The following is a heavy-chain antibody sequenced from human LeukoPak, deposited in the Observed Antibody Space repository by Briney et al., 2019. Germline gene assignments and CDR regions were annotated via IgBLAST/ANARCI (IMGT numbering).Heavy chain of an antibody. J-gene: IGHJ6*03. CDR3: ARHIGGGIEDMDV. Sequence: PSETLSLTCTAFGGSIGTYYWSWIRQSPGKGLEWIGYIYVTGTRYNPYLQSRVTISVDRSRNQFFLKMSSVTAADTAVYYCARHIGGGIEDMDVWGKGTKVIVSS. D-gene: IGHD3-16*02. V-gene: IGHV4-59*08. CDR1: GGSIGTYY. CDR2: IYVTGT.